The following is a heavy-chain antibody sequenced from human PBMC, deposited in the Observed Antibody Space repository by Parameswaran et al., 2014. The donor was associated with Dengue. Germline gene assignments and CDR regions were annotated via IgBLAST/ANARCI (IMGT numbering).Heavy chain of an antibody. Sequence: WVRQAPGQGLEWMGWINPNSGGTNYAQKFQGRVTMTRDTSISTAYMELSRLRSDDTAVYYCARVELELRPGDPWYYYYGMDVWGQGTTVTVSS. J-gene: IGHJ6*02. CDR3: ARVELELRPGDPWYYYYGMDV. D-gene: IGHD1-7*01. CDR2: INPNSGGT. V-gene: IGHV1-2*02.